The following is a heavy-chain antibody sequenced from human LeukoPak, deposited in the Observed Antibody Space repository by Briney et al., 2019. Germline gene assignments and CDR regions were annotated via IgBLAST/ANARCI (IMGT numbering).Heavy chain of an antibody. CDR1: GYSISSGYY. D-gene: IGHD3-16*02. V-gene: IGHV4-38-2*02. CDR3: ARAPHKIYVWGSYRHQSGAFDI. CDR2: IYYSGST. Sequence: SSETLSLTCTVSGYSISSGYYWGWIRQPPGKGLEWIGSIYYSGSTYYNPSLKSRVTISVDTSKNQFSLKLSSVTAADTAVYYCARAPHKIYVWGSYRHQSGAFDIWGQGTMVTVSS. J-gene: IGHJ3*02.